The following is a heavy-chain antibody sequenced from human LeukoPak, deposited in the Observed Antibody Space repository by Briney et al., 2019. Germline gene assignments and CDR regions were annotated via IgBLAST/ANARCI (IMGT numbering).Heavy chain of an antibody. D-gene: IGHD6-19*01. V-gene: IGHV3-30*02. J-gene: IGHJ3*02. CDR2: IRYDGSNK. Sequence: GGSLRLSCAASGFTFSSYGMHWVRQAPGKGLEWVAFIRYDGSNKYYADSVKGRFTISRDNSKNTLYLQMNSLRAEDTAVYYCAKDQTARYSSGWYEGDAFGIWGQGTMVTVSS. CDR3: AKDQTARYSSGWYEGDAFGI. CDR1: GFTFSSYG.